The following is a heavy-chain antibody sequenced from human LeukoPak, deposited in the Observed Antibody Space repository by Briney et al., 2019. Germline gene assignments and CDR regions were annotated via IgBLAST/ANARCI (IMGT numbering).Heavy chain of an antibody. CDR1: GYRFTSYW. CDR3: ARRALPPAYCGGDCFDAFDI. Sequence: GESLRISCKGSGYRFTSYWISWVRQMPGKGLEWMGRIDPSDSYTNYSPSFQGHVTISADKSISTAYLQWSSLKASDAAMYYCARRALPPAYCGGDCFDAFDIWGQGTMVTVSS. J-gene: IGHJ3*02. CDR2: IDPSDSYT. V-gene: IGHV5-10-1*01. D-gene: IGHD2-21*02.